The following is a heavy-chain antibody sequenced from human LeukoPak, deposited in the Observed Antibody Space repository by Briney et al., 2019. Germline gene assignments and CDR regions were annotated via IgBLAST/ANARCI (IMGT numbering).Heavy chain of an antibody. Sequence: PSETLSLTCAVYGRSFSGYYWSWIRQPPGKGLEWIGEINHSGSTNYNPSLKSRVTISVDTSKNQFSLELSSVTAADTAVYYCAVIGPIYAEAGTYNWFDPWGQGTLVTVSS. CDR2: INHSGST. CDR3: AVIGPIYAEAGTYNWFDP. D-gene: IGHD6-13*01. J-gene: IGHJ5*02. CDR1: GRSFSGYY. V-gene: IGHV4-34*01.